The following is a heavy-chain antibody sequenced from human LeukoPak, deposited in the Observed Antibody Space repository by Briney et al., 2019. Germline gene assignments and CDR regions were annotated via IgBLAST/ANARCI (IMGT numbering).Heavy chain of an antibody. CDR3: ARVKVAVAALFDY. CDR1: GGSISSGSYY. CDR2: IYTSGST. V-gene: IGHV4-61*02. D-gene: IGHD6-19*01. J-gene: IGHJ4*02. Sequence: SETLSLTCTVSGGSISSGSYYWSWIRQPAGKGLEWIGRIYTSGSTNYNPSLKSRVTISVDTSKNQFSLKLSSVTAADTAVYYCARVKVAVAALFDYWGQGTLVTVSS.